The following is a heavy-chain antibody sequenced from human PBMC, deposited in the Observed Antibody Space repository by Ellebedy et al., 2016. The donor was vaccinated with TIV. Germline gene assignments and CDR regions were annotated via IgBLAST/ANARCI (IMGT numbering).Heavy chain of an antibody. CDR2: LYGSGGGI. CDR3: AKDQVAGDGRWVFDV. V-gene: IGHV3-23*01. D-gene: IGHD5-24*01. Sequence: PGGSLRLSCAASGFTFSSFAMGRVRQTPGKGLEWVSGLYGSGGGISYSDSVKGRFTISRDNSKNMLYLQMNSLRAEDTAKYFCAKDQVAGDGRWVFDVWGQGTIVTVSS. CDR1: GFTFSSFA. J-gene: IGHJ3*01.